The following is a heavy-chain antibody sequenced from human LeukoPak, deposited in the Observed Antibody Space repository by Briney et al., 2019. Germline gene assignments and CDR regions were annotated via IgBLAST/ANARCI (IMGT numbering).Heavy chain of an antibody. D-gene: IGHD3-22*01. V-gene: IGHV3-7*01. CDR1: GFTFSSYA. CDR2: IKQDGSEK. J-gene: IGHJ5*02. CDR3: ARSSGYYSPFDP. Sequence: GRSLRLSCAASGFTFSSYAMHWVRQAPGKGLEWVANIKQDGSEKYYVDSVKGRFTISRDNAKNSLYLQMNSLRAEDTAVYYCARSSGYYSPFDPWGQGTLVTVSS.